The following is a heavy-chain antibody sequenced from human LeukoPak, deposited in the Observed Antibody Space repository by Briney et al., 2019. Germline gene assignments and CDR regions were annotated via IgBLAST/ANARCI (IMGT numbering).Heavy chain of an antibody. CDR1: GYIFTGYY. V-gene: IGHV1-2*02. J-gene: IGHJ5*02. Sequence: ASVKVSCKASGYIFTGYYMHWVRQAPGQGLEWMGWINPNSGATNYAQKFQGRVTMTRDTSISTAYMELSRLRSDDTAVYYCARDYESSGWGFDPWGQGTLVTVSS. CDR2: INPNSGAT. D-gene: IGHD6-19*01. CDR3: ARDYESSGWGFDP.